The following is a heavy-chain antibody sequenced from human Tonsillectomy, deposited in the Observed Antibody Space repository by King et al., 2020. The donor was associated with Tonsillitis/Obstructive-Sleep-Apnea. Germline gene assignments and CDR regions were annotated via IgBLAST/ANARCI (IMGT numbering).Heavy chain of an antibody. Sequence: EVQLVESGGGLVKPGGSLRLSCAASGFTFNTYTMKWVRQAPGKGLEWVSSISTSSSYIYYGDSVKGRFTISRDNAKNSLYLQMNSLRAEDTALYYCARGLGYSGSPTEYWGQGTLVTVSS. D-gene: IGHD1-26*01. J-gene: IGHJ4*02. CDR1: GFTFNTYT. V-gene: IGHV3-21*01. CDR2: ISTSSSYI. CDR3: ARGLGYSGSPTEY.